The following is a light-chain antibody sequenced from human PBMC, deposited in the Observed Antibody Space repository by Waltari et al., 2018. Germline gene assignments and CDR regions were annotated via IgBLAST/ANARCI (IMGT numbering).Light chain of an antibody. CDR3: QQYNNWPPEYT. CDR2: GAS. CDR1: QSVSAN. J-gene: IGKJ2*01. V-gene: IGKV3-15*01. Sequence: EIVMTQSPATLSVSPGERATISCRTSQSVSANVAWYQQSPGQAPRLLIFGASTRATGIPARFSGSGSGTAFTLTISGVKSEDLAIYYCQQYNNWPPEYTFGQGTKLEIK.